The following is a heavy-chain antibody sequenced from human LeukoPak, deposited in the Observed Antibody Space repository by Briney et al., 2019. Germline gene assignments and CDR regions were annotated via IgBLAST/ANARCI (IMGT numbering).Heavy chain of an antibody. CDR1: GFTFTSYA. J-gene: IGHJ4*02. Sequence: PGGSLRLSCAASGFTFTSYAMTWVRQAPGKGLEWVSTISGNSHIAYYADSVKGRFTISRDTSKNTLYLQMNSLRAEDTAMYYCAKHVVSVYQPQLDYWGQGTLVTVSS. CDR2: ISGNSHIA. V-gene: IGHV3-23*01. CDR3: AKHVVSVYQPQLDY. D-gene: IGHD2-2*01.